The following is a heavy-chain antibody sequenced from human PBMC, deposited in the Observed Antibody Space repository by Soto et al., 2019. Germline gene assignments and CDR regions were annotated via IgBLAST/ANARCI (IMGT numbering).Heavy chain of an antibody. V-gene: IGHV3-33*01. J-gene: IGHJ4*02. Sequence: QVQLVESGGGVVQPGRSLRLSCAASGFTFSSYGMHWVRQAPGKGLEWVAVIWYDGSNKYYADSVKGRFTISRDNFKNTLYLQMNSLRAEDTAVYYCARDMNDNGDYVGDYWGQGTLVTVSS. CDR2: IWYDGSNK. D-gene: IGHD4-17*01. CDR1: GFTFSSYG. CDR3: ARDMNDNGDYVGDY.